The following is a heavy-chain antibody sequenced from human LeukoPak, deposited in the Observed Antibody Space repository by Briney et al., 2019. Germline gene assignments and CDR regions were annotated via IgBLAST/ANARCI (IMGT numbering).Heavy chain of an antibody. J-gene: IGHJ5*02. Sequence: GGSLTLPCSASVFTFNCYWMHWAPQSPGKGLVWVSCINGDGSDTRYADPVKGRFTITRDNAKNTLYLQMYNLRVEDTAVYYCAREPRNKGLDPWGQGTVVTVSS. CDR1: VFTFNCYW. CDR2: INGDGSDT. D-gene: IGHD1/OR15-1a*01. CDR3: AREPRNKGLDP. V-gene: IGHV3-74*01.